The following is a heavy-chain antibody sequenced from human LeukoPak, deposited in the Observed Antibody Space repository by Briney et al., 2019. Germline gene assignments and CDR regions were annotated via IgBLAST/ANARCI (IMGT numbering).Heavy chain of an antibody. D-gene: IGHD3-10*01. CDR3: TLIQGWGSGRYYRDF. Sequence: PGGSLRLSCAASGLSISNDWMSWVRQAPGKGLEWVARVKSKSAGETTDYAAPVKGRFTISRDDSKNTLYLQMNSLKTEDTAVYYCTLIQGWGSGRYYRDFWGQGTLVTVSS. J-gene: IGHJ4*02. CDR1: GLSISNDW. CDR2: VKSKSAGETT. V-gene: IGHV3-15*01.